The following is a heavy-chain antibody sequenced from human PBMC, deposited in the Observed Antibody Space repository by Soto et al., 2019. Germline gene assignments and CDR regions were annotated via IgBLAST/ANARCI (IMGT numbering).Heavy chain of an antibody. V-gene: IGHV4-59*08. Sequence: SETLSLTCTVSGGSISSYYWSWIRQPPGKGLEWIGYIFYSGSTNYNPSLKSRVTISVDTSKNQFSLKLSSVTAADTAVYYCARRYGGAFDIWRHGTMVTVSS. CDR3: ARRYGGAFDI. CDR1: GGSISSYY. D-gene: IGHD3-10*01. CDR2: IFYSGST. J-gene: IGHJ3*02.